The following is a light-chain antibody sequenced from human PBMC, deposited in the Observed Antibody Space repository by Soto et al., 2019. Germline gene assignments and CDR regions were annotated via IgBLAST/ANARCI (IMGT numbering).Light chain of an antibody. CDR2: AVR. V-gene: IGLV2-11*01. CDR3: FSYTANDNWV. CDR1: NSNVGRYNS. Sequence: SALTQPHSVSGSPGQSVTISFTGTNSNVGRYNSVSWYPQLPGNAPKIIISAVRQRPSGVPDRFSGSKSGNTASLTISGLQADDEADYFCFSYTANDNWVFGGGTKVTVL. J-gene: IGLJ3*02.